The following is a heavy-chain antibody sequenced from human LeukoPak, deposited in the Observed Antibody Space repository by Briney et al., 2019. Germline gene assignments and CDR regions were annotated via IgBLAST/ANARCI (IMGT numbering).Heavy chain of an antibody. Sequence: PSETLSLTCAVSGGSFSGYYWSWIRQPPGKGLEWIGEINHSGSTNYNPSLKSRVTISVDTSKNQFSLKLSSVTAADTAVYYCARGLIVGATTRIDYWGQGTLVTVSS. CDR1: GGSFSGYY. CDR2: INHSGST. V-gene: IGHV4-34*01. J-gene: IGHJ4*02. CDR3: ARGLIVGATTRIDY. D-gene: IGHD1-26*01.